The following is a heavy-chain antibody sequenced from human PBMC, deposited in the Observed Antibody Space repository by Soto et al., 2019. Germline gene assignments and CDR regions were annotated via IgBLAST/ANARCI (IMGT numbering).Heavy chain of an antibody. D-gene: IGHD2-15*01. J-gene: IGHJ3*02. CDR1: GITFSTSA. V-gene: IGHV3-23*01. CDR3: AKDRYWRDTFDI. Sequence: PGGSLRLSCAASGITFSTSAMTWVRQAPGKGLEWVSVISGGAGFTYYADSVKGRFTISRYSSTNMLYLQMNSLRAEDTAIYYCAKDRYWRDTFDIWGQGIMVTVSS. CDR2: ISGGAGFT.